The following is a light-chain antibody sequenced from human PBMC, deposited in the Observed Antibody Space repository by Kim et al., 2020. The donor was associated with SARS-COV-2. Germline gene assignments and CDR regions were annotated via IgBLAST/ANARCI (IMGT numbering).Light chain of an antibody. CDR3: QAWDSRTDV. Sequence: SYELTQPPSVSVSPGQTASITCSGDKLGDKYTCWYQQKPGQSPVQVIYQDSKRPSGIPERFSGSNSGNTATLTISGTQAMDEADYYCQAWDSRTDVFGTG. J-gene: IGLJ1*01. V-gene: IGLV3-1*01. CDR2: QDS. CDR1: KLGDKY.